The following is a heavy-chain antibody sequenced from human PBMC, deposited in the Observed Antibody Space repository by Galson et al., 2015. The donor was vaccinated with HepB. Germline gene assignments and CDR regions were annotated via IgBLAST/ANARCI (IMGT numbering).Heavy chain of an antibody. V-gene: IGHV3-21*01. J-gene: IGHJ5*02. Sequence: SLRLSCAASGFTFSTYSMNWVRQAPGKGLEWVSFISSSSTYIYYADSVKGRFTISRDNAKNSLYLQMNSLRAEDTAVYYCARDPGPHTTVTTFFLSWGQGTLVTVSS. CDR3: ARDPGPHTTVTTFFLS. CDR2: ISSSSTYI. D-gene: IGHD4-17*01. CDR1: GFTFSTYS.